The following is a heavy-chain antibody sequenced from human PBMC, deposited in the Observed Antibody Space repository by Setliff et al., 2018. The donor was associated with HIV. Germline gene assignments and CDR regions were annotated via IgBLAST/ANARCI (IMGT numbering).Heavy chain of an antibody. V-gene: IGHV1-69*13. D-gene: IGHD4-4*01. CDR2: IIPIVGTA. CDR1: GGPFSTYA. J-gene: IGHJ4*02. Sequence: SVKVSCKASGGPFSTYAITWVRQAPGQGLEWMGGIIPIVGTANYAQKFQGRVTITADESASTAYMELSSLRSEDTAVYYCARQGNPYYFDYWGQGTLVTVSS. CDR3: ARQGNPYYFDY.